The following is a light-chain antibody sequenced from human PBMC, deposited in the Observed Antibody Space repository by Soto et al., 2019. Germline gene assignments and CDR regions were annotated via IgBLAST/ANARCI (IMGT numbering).Light chain of an antibody. CDR2: GAS. V-gene: IGKV1-27*01. Sequence: DIQMTQSPSSLSASVGDRVSITCRASQDIGTFLAWYQQKPGKVPEFLIYGASSLVSGVPSRFIGSGSGTAFTLTISSLQPEDVATDYGQKYGSAPLTFGGGTKVELK. J-gene: IGKJ4*01. CDR1: QDIGTF. CDR3: QKYGSAPLT.